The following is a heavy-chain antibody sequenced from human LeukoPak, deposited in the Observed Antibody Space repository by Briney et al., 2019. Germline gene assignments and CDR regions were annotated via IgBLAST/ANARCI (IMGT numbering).Heavy chain of an antibody. V-gene: IGHV1-18*01. J-gene: IGHJ3*02. D-gene: IGHD5-12*01. CDR3: ARGSDSGYPRRLEFDI. CDR1: GYTFTSYG. CDR2: ISAYNGNT. Sequence: ASVKVSCKASGYTFTSYGISWVRQAPGQGLEWMGWISAYNGNTNYAQKLQGRVTMTTDTSTSTAYMELRSLRSDDTAVYYCARGSDSGYPRRLEFDIWGQGTMVTVSS.